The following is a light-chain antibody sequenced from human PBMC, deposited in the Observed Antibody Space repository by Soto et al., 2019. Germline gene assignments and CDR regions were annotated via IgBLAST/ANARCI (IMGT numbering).Light chain of an antibody. CDR1: SSDVGSYNL. CDR2: EGS. Sequence: QSVLTQPAPVSGSPGQSITISCTGTSSDVGSYNLVSWFQQHPDKAPKLMIFEGSKRPSGVSNRFSGSKSANTASLTISGLQADDEADYYCCSYAGSNSYVFGTGTKVTVL. J-gene: IGLJ1*01. CDR3: CSYAGSNSYV. V-gene: IGLV2-23*01.